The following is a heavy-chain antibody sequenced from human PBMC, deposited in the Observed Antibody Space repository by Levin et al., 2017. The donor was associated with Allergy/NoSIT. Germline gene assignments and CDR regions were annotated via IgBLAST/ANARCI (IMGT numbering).Heavy chain of an antibody. D-gene: IGHD2-15*01. J-gene: IGHJ4*02. CDR1: GFTFSSYA. CDR2: INNNGGST. CDR3: VRLGFCSGGRCYFDC. V-gene: IGHV3-64D*06. Sequence: GESLKISCSASGFTFSSYAMHWVRQAPGKGLEFVSAINNNGGSTYYTDSVNGRFTISRDNSKNMLYLQTSSLRTDDTAVYYCVRLGFCSGGRCYFDCWGQGTLVTVSS.